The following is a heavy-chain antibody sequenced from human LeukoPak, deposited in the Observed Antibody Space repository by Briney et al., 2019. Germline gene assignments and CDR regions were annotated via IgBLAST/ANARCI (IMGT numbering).Heavy chain of an antibody. D-gene: IGHD5-24*01. Sequence: GGSLRLSCAASGFTFSKYWMHWVRHVPGEGLVWVSRIKTDGSTTNYADSVKGRFTISRDNAKNTLYLQMNGLRAEDTAVYYCARPSDRDGLQFFFECWGQGTLVTVSS. V-gene: IGHV3-74*01. CDR2: IKTDGSTT. CDR3: ARPSDRDGLQFFFEC. J-gene: IGHJ4*02. CDR1: GFTFSKYW.